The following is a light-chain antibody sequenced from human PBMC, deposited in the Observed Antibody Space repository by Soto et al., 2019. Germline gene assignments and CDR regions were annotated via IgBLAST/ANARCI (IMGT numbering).Light chain of an antibody. V-gene: IGLV2-8*01. CDR2: EVI. CDR1: SSDVGGYNY. Sequence: QSVLTQPPSASGSPGQSVTISCTGTSSDVGGYNYVSWYQQHPGKAPKLMIYEVIKRPSGVPDRFSGSKSGNTASLTVSGLQAEDEADYYCSSYAGSNNDYVFGTGTKLTVL. CDR3: SSYAGSNNDYV. J-gene: IGLJ1*01.